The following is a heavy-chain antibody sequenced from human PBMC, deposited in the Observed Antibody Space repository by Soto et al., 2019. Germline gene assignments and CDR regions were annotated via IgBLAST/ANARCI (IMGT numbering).Heavy chain of an antibody. CDR2: ISSNGGST. Sequence: GGSLRLSCAASGFTFSSYAMHWVRQAPGKGLEYVSAISSNGGSTYYANSVKGRFTISRDNSKNTLYLQMGSLRAEDMAVYYCARVAGSGWYGRFDYWGQGTLVTVSS. CDR1: GFTFSSYA. D-gene: IGHD6-19*01. J-gene: IGHJ4*02. V-gene: IGHV3-64*01. CDR3: ARVAGSGWYGRFDY.